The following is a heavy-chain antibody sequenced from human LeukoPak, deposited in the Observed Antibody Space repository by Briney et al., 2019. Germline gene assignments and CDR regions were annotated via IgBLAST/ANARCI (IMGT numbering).Heavy chain of an antibody. Sequence: GASLQISCKGSGYTFTNYWIAWVRQLPGRGLEWMGIIYPSDSDTRYNPSFQGQVTISADKSISTAYLQWSSLKASDTAMYYCAIQGSSGTYYMGSYMDGWGKGTTVTVSS. D-gene: IGHD3-10*01. J-gene: IGHJ6*03. CDR1: GYTFTNYW. CDR3: AIQGSSGTYYMGSYMDG. CDR2: IYPSDSDT. V-gene: IGHV5-51*01.